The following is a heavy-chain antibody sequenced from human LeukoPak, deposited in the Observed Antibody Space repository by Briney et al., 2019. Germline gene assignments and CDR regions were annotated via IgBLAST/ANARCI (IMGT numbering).Heavy chain of an antibody. CDR1: GFTFGDYA. V-gene: IGHV3-49*04. CDR2: IRSKAYGGTT. CDR3: TRDGGIAVAGATDY. D-gene: IGHD6-19*01. Sequence: GGSLRLSCTASGFTFGDYAMSWVRQAPGKGLEWVGFIRSKAYGGTTEYAASVKGRFTISRDDSKSIAYLQMNSLKTEDTAVYYCTRDGGIAVAGATDYWGQGTLVTVSS. J-gene: IGHJ4*02.